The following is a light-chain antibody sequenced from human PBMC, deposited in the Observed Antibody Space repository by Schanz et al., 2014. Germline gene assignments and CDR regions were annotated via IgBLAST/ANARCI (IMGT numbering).Light chain of an antibody. CDR2: AAS. V-gene: IGKV1-39*01. Sequence: DIRVTQSPSSLSASVGDRVTITCRASQSISDYLNWYQQKPGKAPNLLIYAASILQSGVPSRFSGSGSGTDFTLTISSLQLEDLATYYCQQSYSTPPGTFGQGTKVEIK. J-gene: IGKJ1*01. CDR3: QQSYSTPPGT. CDR1: QSISDY.